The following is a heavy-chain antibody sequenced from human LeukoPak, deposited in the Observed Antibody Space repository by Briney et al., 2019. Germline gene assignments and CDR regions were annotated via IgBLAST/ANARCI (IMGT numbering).Heavy chain of an antibody. V-gene: IGHV3-30*01. D-gene: IGHD3-10*01. CDR1: GFTFSSYA. CDR3: ARDSTYYYGSGSSGPHYFDS. J-gene: IGHJ4*02. Sequence: GTSLRLSCAASGFTFSSYAMHWVRQTPGKGLEWVAVISYDGSNTYYADSVKGRFTISRDNPKNTLYLQLNSLRAEDSAVYYCARDSTYYYGSGSSGPHYFDSWGQGTLVTVSS. CDR2: ISYDGSNT.